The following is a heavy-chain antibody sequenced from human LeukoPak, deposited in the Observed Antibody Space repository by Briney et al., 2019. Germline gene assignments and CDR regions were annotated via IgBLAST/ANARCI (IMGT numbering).Heavy chain of an antibody. V-gene: IGHV3-74*01. Sequence: GGSLRLSCTASGFTFRSYWMHWVRQIPGKGLMWVSRISDDGSSASYADSVKGRFTISRDNSKNTLFLQMNSLRAEDTAVYYCAKDRADVVPTMVLDYWGQGILVTVSS. CDR3: AKDRADVVPTMVLDY. J-gene: IGHJ4*02. CDR2: ISDDGSSA. CDR1: GFTFRSYW. D-gene: IGHD5-12*01.